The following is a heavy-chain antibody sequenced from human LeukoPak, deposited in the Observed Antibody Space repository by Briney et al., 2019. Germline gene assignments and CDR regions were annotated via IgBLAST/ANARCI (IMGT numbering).Heavy chain of an antibody. V-gene: IGHV4-39*07. CDR1: GGSVSSSRYY. D-gene: IGHD3-16*01. Sequence: SETLSLTCTVSGGSVSSSRYYWGWIRQPPGKGLEWIETIYYSGSTYQNPSLKSRVTLSLDTSKNQFSLKLSSVTAADTAVYYCARARGGKGGDAFDIWGQGTMVTVSS. CDR2: IYYSGST. J-gene: IGHJ3*02. CDR3: ARARGGKGGDAFDI.